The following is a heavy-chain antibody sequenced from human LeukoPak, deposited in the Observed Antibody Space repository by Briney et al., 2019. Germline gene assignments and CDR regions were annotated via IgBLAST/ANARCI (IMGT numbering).Heavy chain of an antibody. D-gene: IGHD5-18*01. CDR1: GFTFSNYA. CDR3: AKGSNWIHLWGDYFDY. J-gene: IGHJ4*02. V-gene: IGHV3-30*04. CDR2: IFYDGSIQ. Sequence: GGSLRLSCTASGFTFSNYAMHWVRQAPGKGLESVAVIFYDGSIQYYADSVKGRFTISRDNSMNTLYLQLNSLRAEDTAVYYCAKGSNWIHLWGDYFDYWGQGTLVTVSS.